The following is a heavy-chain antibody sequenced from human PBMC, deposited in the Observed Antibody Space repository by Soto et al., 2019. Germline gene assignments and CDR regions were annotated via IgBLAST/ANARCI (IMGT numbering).Heavy chain of an antibody. CDR3: AKDLKNSGYDSDTDY. CDR1: GFTFSSYA. D-gene: IGHD5-12*01. V-gene: IGHV3-23*01. J-gene: IGHJ4*02. CDR2: ISGSGGST. Sequence: GGSLRLSYAASGFTFSSYAMSWVRQAPGKGLEWVSAISGSGGSTYYADSVKGRFTISRDNSKNTLYLQMNSLRAEDTAVYYCAKDLKNSGYDSDTDYWGQGTLVTVSS.